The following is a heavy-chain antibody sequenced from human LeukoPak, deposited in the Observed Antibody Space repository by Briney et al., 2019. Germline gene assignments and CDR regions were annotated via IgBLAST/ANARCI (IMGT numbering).Heavy chain of an antibody. CDR3: GKRELWHGSGEDA. Sequence: GGSLRLSCAASGFTFNNYAMSWFHQTPGKGLEWASAISGSGDRTYYAESVKGRFSISRDNSKNTLYLQMHSLRAEDTAVYYCGKRELWHGSGEDAWGQGTTVTVSS. CDR2: ISGSGDRT. V-gene: IGHV3-23*01. CDR1: GFTFNNYA. D-gene: IGHD3-10*01. J-gene: IGHJ6*02.